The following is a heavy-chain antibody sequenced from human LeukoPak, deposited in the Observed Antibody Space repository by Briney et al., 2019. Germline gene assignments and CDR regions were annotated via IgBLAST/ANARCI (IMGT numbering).Heavy chain of an antibody. D-gene: IGHD3-22*01. CDR1: GFTFSSYS. J-gene: IGHJ4*02. CDR3: ARALERYDSSGSAGY. Sequence: GGSLRLSCAASGFTFSSYSMNWVRQAPGKGLEWVSSISSSSSYIYYADSVKGRFTISRDNAKNSLYLQMNSLRAEDTAVYYCARALERYDSSGSAGYWGQGTLVTVSS. CDR2: ISSSSSYI. V-gene: IGHV3-21*04.